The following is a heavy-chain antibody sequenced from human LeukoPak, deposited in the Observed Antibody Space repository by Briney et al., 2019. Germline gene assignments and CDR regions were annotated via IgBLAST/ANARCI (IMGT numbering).Heavy chain of an antibody. CDR1: GGSISSSSYY. J-gene: IGHJ4*02. D-gene: IGHD3-22*01. CDR2: IYYSGST. Sequence: SETLSLTCTVSGGSISSSSYYWGWIRQPPGKGLEWIGSIYYSGSTYYNPSLKSRVTISVDTSKNQFSLKLSSVTAADTAVYNCAIHFPIYYDSSGYYYPLFDYWGQGTLVTVSS. V-gene: IGHV4-39*01. CDR3: AIHFPIYYDSSGYYYPLFDY.